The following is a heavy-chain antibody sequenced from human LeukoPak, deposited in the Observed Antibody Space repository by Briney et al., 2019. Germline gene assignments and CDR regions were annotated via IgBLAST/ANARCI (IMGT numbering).Heavy chain of an antibody. CDR1: GYTFTGYY. Sequence: GASVRVSSKASGYTFTGYYMHWGRQAPGQGLEWMGWTTPNSGGTNYAQKFQGRVTMTRDTSISTAYMELSRLRSEDTAVYYCAREGNSGYDAVDYWGQGTLVTVSS. CDR2: TTPNSGGT. J-gene: IGHJ4*02. D-gene: IGHD5-12*01. CDR3: AREGNSGYDAVDY. V-gene: IGHV1-2*02.